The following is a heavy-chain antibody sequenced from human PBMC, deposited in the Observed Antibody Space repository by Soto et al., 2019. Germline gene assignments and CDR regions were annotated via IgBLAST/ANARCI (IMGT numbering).Heavy chain of an antibody. J-gene: IGHJ6*02. V-gene: IGHV1-3*01. D-gene: IGHD6-13*01. CDR3: ARGFGAAAGMGMLSYYYGMDV. CDR1: GYTFTSYA. Sequence: GASVKVSCKASGYTFTSYAMHWVRQAPGQRLEWMGWINAGNGNTKYSQKFQGRVTITRDTSASTAYMELSSLRSEDTAVYYCARGFGAAAGMGMLSYYYGMDVWGQGTTVTVSS. CDR2: INAGNGNT.